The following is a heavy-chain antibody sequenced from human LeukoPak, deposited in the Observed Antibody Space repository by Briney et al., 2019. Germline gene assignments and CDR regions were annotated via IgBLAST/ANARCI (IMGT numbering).Heavy chain of an antibody. CDR3: ARDRYSSSYENYYFEY. CDR2: ISGSGGST. D-gene: IGHD6-6*01. J-gene: IGHJ4*02. Sequence: GGSLRLSCAASGFTFSSYAMSWVRQAPGKGLEWVSAISGSGGSTYYADSVKGRFTISRDNSKNTLYLQMNSLRAEDTAVYYCARDRYSSSYENYYFEYRGQGTLVTVSS. V-gene: IGHV3-23*01. CDR1: GFTFSSYA.